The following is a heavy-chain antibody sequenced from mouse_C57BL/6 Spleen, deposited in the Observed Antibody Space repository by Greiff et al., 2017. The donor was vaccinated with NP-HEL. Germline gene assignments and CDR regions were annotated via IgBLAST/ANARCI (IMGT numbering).Heavy chain of an antibody. CDR2: IYPGSGNT. CDR3: ARRRDYYGSSYGYCDV. J-gene: IGHJ1*03. CDR1: GYTFTDYY. Sequence: QVQLQQSGAELVRPGASVKLSCKASGYTFTDYYINWVKQRPGQGLEWIARIYPGSGNTYYNEKFKGKATLTAEKSSSTAYMQLSSLTSEDSAVYFCARRRDYYGSSYGYCDVWGTGTTVTVSS. D-gene: IGHD1-1*01. V-gene: IGHV1-76*01.